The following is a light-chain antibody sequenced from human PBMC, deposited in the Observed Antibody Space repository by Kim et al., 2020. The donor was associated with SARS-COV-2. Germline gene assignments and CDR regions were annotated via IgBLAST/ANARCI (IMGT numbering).Light chain of an antibody. CDR2: DAS. CDR1: QIVSSF. CDR3: QQRSNWSPALT. Sequence: PGESATLSCRSSQIVSSFLAWYQQKPGQAPRLLIYDASNRATGIPARFSGSGSGTDFTLTISSLEPEDFALYYCQQRSNWSPALTFGGGTKVDIK. V-gene: IGKV3-11*01. J-gene: IGKJ4*01.